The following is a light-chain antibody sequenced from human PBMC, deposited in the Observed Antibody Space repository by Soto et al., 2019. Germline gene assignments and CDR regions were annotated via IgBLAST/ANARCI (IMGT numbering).Light chain of an antibody. V-gene: IGKV3-15*01. CDR1: QSVSRN. CDR3: QSYGGWTAET. Sequence: EVVLTQSPATLSVSPGDRATLSCRASQSVSRNLAWYQQKPGQAPRLLIYGASTRATGVPARFTGSGSATEVSISISSFDVEEVAVYYGQSYGGWTAETFGQGSKLEI. J-gene: IGKJ2*01. CDR2: GAS.